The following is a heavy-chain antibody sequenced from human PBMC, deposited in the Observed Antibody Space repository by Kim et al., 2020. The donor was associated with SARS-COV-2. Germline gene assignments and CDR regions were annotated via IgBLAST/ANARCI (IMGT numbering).Heavy chain of an antibody. Sequence: DSVKGRFTSSRDNCKNSLYLQMNSLRPEDTAVYYCAKGVAVWVGLPPCIDCWGRGTAVTVSS. D-gene: IGHD3-10*01. V-gene: IGHV3-43*01. J-gene: IGHJ6*01. CDR3: AKGVAVWVGLPPCIDC.